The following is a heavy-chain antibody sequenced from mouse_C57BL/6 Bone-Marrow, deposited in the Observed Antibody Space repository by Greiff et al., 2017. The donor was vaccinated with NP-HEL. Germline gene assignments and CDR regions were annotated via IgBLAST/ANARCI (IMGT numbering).Heavy chain of an antibody. D-gene: IGHD2-3*01. CDR3: ARDWGWLLRYFDV. J-gene: IGHJ1*03. CDR2: ISAGGSYT. Sequence: EVHLVESGGGLVKPGGSLKLSCAASGFTFSSYAMSWVRQTPEKRLGWVATISAGGSYTYYPDNVKGRFTISRDNAKNNLYLQMSHLKSEDTAMYYCARDWGWLLRYFDVWGTGTTVTVSS. CDR1: GFTFSSYA. V-gene: IGHV5-4*01.